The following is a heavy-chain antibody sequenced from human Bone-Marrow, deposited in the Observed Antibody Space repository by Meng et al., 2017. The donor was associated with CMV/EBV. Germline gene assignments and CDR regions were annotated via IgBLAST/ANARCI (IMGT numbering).Heavy chain of an antibody. D-gene: IGHD2-2*01. CDR2: IYSGGST. J-gene: IGHJ1*01. Sequence: GGSLRLSCADSGFTVSSNYMSWVRQAPGKGLEWVSVIYSGGSTYYADSVKGRFSISRDNSKNTLYLQMNSLRDEDTDVYYCARGSVLPAAISQHWGQGTLVTVSS. CDR3: ARGSVLPAAISQH. CDR1: GFTVSSNY. V-gene: IGHV3-53*01.